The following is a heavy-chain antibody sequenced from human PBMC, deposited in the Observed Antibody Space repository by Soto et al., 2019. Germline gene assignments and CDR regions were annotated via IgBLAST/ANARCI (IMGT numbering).Heavy chain of an antibody. CDR1: GYTFTRFD. V-gene: IGHV1-8*01. D-gene: IGHD4-17*01. J-gene: IGHJ1*01. CDR3: ARVRTTVTSSSRYFQH. CDR2: MNPNSGST. Sequence: GASVKVSFKASGYTFTRFDINWVRQATGQGLEWMGWMNPNSGSTGYAQKFQGRVTMTRNTSISTAYMELSSLRSEDTAVYYCARVRTTVTSSSRYFQHWGQGTLVTVSS.